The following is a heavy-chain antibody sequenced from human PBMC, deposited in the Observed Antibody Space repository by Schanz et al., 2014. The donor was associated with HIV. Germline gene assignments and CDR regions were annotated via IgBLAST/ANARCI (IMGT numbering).Heavy chain of an antibody. J-gene: IGHJ6*02. D-gene: IGHD3-22*01. Sequence: QVQLVESGGGLVRPGGSLRLSCAASGFKFGDYFMNWVRQAPGKGLEWVAVISYDGTKKHYADSVKGRFTISRDNSKNSLSLLIKSLRAEDAAVYYCAKDRNYYESKYRGKGNYYYYYGMDVWGQGTTVTVSS. CDR1: GFKFGDYF. CDR3: AKDRNYYESKYRGKGNYYYYYGMDV. V-gene: IGHV3-30*18. CDR2: ISYDGTKK.